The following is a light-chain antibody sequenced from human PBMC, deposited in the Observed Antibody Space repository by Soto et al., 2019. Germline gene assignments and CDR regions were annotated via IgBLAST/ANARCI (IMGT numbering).Light chain of an antibody. J-gene: IGKJ1*01. V-gene: IGKV3D-15*01. Sequence: EIVLTQSPATLSVSPGERATLSCRASRSFSNNLAWYQQKPGQAPRLLIYGASSRATGIPARFSGSGSGTEFTLSISSLQSEDFATYYCQQSYNTPRTFGQGTKVEIK. CDR2: GAS. CDR3: QQSYNTPRT. CDR1: RSFSNN.